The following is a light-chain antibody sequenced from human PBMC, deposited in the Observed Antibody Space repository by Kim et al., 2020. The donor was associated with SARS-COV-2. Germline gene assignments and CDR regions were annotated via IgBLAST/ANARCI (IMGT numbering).Light chain of an antibody. V-gene: IGKV1-39*01. Sequence: ASVGDSVTITCRASKSISSYLNWYQQNLGKAPKSLIYNASSLHSGVPSRFSGSGSGTDFTLTISSVQPEDVGTYYCQQGYTTHRTFGQGTKVEIK. J-gene: IGKJ1*01. CDR3: QQGYTTHRT. CDR1: KSISSY. CDR2: NAS.